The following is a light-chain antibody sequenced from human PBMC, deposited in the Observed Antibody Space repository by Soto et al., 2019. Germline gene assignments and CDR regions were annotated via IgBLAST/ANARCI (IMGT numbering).Light chain of an antibody. V-gene: IGLV2-14*01. CDR1: SSDVGTYNF. J-gene: IGLJ2*01. CDR2: EVS. CDR3: CSYSTTDTLVI. Sequence: QSVLTQPTSVSGSPGQSITISCTGTSSDVGTYNFVSWYQQHPEKAPKVIIYEVSNRPSGVSNRFSGSKSGNTASLTISGLQAEDEADYYCCSYSTTDTLVIFGGGTQLTVL.